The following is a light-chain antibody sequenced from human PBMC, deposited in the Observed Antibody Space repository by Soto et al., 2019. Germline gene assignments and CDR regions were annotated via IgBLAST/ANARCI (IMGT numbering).Light chain of an antibody. V-gene: IGLV2-14*01. J-gene: IGLJ2*01. CDR1: SSDVGGYNY. CDR3: SSYTGSTTLVV. CDR2: DVS. Sequence: QSALTQPASVSGSPGQSITISCTGTSSDVGGYNYVSWYQPHPGKAPKLMIYDVSNRPSWVSNRFSGSRSGNTASLTISGLQAEDEAHYYCSSYTGSTTLVVFGGGTKLTVL.